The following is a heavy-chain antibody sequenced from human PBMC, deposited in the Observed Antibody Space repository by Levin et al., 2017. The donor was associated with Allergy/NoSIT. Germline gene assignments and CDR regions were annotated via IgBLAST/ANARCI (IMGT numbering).Heavy chain of an antibody. V-gene: IGHV3-23*01. CDR1: GFTFSSYA. D-gene: IGHD3-9*01. Sequence: GGSLRLSCAASGFTFSSYAMSWVRQAPGKGLEWVSAISGSGGSTYYADSVKGRFTISRDNSKNTLYLQMNSLRAEDTAVYYCAKGLGILTGYYIFDYWGQGTLVTVSS. CDR2: ISGSGGST. CDR3: AKGLGILTGYYIFDY. J-gene: IGHJ4*02.